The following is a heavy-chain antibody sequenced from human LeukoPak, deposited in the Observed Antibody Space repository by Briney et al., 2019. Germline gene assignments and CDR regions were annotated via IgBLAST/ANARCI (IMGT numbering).Heavy chain of an antibody. Sequence: SETLSLTCAVSGHSIGSAYYWGWIRQPPGKGLEWIGSMSPSGDTYHNPSLKSRATMSIDTSENQFSLKLNSVTAADTAVYYCARNKQIDAWGQGTLVTVSS. CDR1: GHSIGSAYY. CDR2: MSPSGDT. J-gene: IGHJ5*02. D-gene: IGHD1/OR15-1a*01. V-gene: IGHV4-38-2*01. CDR3: ARNKQIDA.